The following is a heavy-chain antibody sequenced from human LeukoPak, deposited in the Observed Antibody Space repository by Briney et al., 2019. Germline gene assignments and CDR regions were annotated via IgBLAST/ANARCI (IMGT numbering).Heavy chain of an antibody. V-gene: IGHV3-53*01. D-gene: IGHD4-17*01. J-gene: IGHJ4*02. Sequence: GGSLRLSCAVSGFTVSGNYMSWVRQAPGKWLEWVSVIYSGGSPYYGDSVKGRFTISRDISQNTLYLQMNSLRAEDTAVYYCARGLTVTTGPSDYWGQGTLVTVSS. CDR3: ARGLTVTTGPSDY. CDR2: IYSGGSP. CDR1: GFTVSGNY.